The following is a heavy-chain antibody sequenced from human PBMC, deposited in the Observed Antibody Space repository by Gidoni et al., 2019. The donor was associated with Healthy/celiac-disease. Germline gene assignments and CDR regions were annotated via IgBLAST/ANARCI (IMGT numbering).Heavy chain of an antibody. J-gene: IGHJ4*02. CDR1: GFTFDDYA. Sequence: EVQLVESGGGLVQPGRSLRLSCAASGFTFDDYAMHWVRQAPGKGLEWVSGISWNSGSIGYADSVKGRFTISRDNAKNSLYLQMNSLRAEDTALYYCAKDMRGVAGCFDYWGQGTLVIVSS. D-gene: IGHD6-19*01. CDR3: AKDMRGVAGCFDY. CDR2: ISWNSGSI. V-gene: IGHV3-9*01.